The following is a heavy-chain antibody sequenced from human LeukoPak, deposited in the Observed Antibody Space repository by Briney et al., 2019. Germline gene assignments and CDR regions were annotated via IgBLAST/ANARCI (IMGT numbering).Heavy chain of an antibody. CDR1: GGSLSSGGYY. V-gene: IGHV4-31*03. J-gene: IGHJ4*02. CDR2: IYYSGST. D-gene: IGHD1-14*01. CDR3: ARVSSARNGFDY. Sequence: SETLSLTCSVSGGSLSSGGYYWSWIRQHPGMGLEWIGSIYYSGSTYYTPSLRSRVNISIDTSKSQFALNLTSVTAADTAVYYCARVSSARNGFDYWGQGNLVTVSS.